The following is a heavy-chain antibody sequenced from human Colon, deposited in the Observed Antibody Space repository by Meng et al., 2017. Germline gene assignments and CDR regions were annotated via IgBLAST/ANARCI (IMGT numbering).Heavy chain of an antibody. CDR3: AKYCGGGCFRNFDS. D-gene: IGHD2-21*02. CDR2: IGGDGYGI. Sequence: GGFLRPSFAAPGFTFNSYAMTWVRQAPGKGLAWVSVIGGDGYGIQYADSVKGRFTISRDNSKNTLYLQMNSLRVEDAAVYYCAKYCGGGCFRNFDSWGHGTLVTVSS. V-gene: IGHV3-23*01. CDR1: GFTFNSYA. J-gene: IGHJ4*01.